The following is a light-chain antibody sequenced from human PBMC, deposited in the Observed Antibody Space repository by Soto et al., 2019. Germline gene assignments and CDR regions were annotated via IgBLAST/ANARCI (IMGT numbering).Light chain of an antibody. Sequence: QSALTQPASVSGAPGQAITISCAGTSADIGRYNYVSWYRQHPGEAPQLLIYEVNNRPSGISTRFSGSKSGNTDSLTISGLQTEDEADYYCSSYTSYSPLAVFGGGTKLTVL. V-gene: IGLV2-14*01. CDR1: SADIGRYNY. CDR3: SSYTSYSPLAV. J-gene: IGLJ2*01. CDR2: EVN.